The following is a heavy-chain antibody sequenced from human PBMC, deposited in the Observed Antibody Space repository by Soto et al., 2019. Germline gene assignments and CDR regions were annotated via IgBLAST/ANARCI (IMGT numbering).Heavy chain of an antibody. CDR3: ARDRTYDYGGNYYDY. CDR1: GFTFSDYY. J-gene: IGHJ4*02. Sequence: QVQLVESGGGLVKPGGSLRLSCAASGFTFSDYYMSWIRQAPGKGLEWVSYISSSSSYTNYADSVKGRFTISRDNAKNSLYLQMNSLRAEDTAVYYCARDRTYDYGGNYYDYWGQGILVTVSS. D-gene: IGHD4-17*01. CDR2: ISSSSSYT. V-gene: IGHV3-11*05.